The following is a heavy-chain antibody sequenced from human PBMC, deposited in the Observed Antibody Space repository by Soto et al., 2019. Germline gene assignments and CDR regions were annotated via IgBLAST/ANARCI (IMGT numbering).Heavy chain of an antibody. CDR1: GGSITSSY. Sequence: QVQLQASGPGLVKPSETLSLTCTVSGGSITSSYWSWSRQPPGKGLEWIGYIYYSGSTNYTPSLKSRVTISVDTSKNQSSLNLSSVPAADPAVYFCARGLRYFAWWGQGTLVTVAS. D-gene: IGHD3-9*01. CDR2: IYYSGST. CDR3: ARGLRYFAW. V-gene: IGHV4-59*01. J-gene: IGHJ4*02.